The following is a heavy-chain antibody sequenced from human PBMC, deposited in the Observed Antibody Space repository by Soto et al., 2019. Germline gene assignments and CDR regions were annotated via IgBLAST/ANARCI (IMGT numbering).Heavy chain of an antibody. CDR3: AKPQYYGSGSYYRADYYYYGMDV. CDR1: GFTFSGYA. Sequence: GGSLRLSCAASGFTFSGYAMSWVRQAPGKGLEWVSAISGSGGSTYYADSVKGRFTISRDNSKNTLYLQMNSLGAEDTAVYYCAKPQYYGSGSYYRADYYYYGMDVWGQGTTVTVSS. D-gene: IGHD3-10*01. CDR2: ISGSGGST. J-gene: IGHJ6*02. V-gene: IGHV3-23*01.